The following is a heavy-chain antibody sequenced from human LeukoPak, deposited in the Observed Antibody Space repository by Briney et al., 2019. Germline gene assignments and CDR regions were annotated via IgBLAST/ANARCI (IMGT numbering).Heavy chain of an antibody. V-gene: IGHV1-46*01. CDR3: ARVGITAATADY. Sequence: ASVKVSCTASGYTFTSYYMHWMRQAPGQGPEGMGIINPRGGSTDYAQKFKGRVTMTSDTSTNTLYLELHSLTAEDTAVYFCARVGITAATADYWGQGTLVTVSS. J-gene: IGHJ4*02. D-gene: IGHD4-23*01. CDR1: GYTFTSYY. CDR2: INPRGGST.